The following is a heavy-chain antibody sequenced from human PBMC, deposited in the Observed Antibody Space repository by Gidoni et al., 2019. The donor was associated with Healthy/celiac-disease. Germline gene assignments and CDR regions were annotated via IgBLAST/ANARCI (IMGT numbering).Heavy chain of an antibody. Sequence: QVQLVESGGGGVQPGGALRLSGAASGFTFSSDGMHLVRQAPGKGLEWVAVISYDGSNKYYADSVKGRFNISSDNSKNTLYLQMNSLRPEDTAVYYCEGIAARGSYYYGMDVWGQGTTVTVSS. CDR1: GFTFSSDG. CDR3: EGIAARGSYYYGMDV. J-gene: IGHJ6*02. CDR2: ISYDGSNK. V-gene: IGHV3-30*03. D-gene: IGHD6-6*01.